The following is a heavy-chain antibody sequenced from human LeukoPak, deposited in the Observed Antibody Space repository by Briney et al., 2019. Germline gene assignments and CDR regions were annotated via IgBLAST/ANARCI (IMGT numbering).Heavy chain of an antibody. D-gene: IGHD2-2*01. Sequence: QPGGSLRLSCAASGFTFSSYGMPWVRQAPGKGLEWVSGISWNSGSIGYADSVKGRFTISRDNAKNSLYLQMNSLRAEDTAVYYCARERSRYCSSTSCYYPHAFDIWGQGTMVTVSS. V-gene: IGHV3-9*01. CDR2: ISWNSGSI. CDR3: ARERSRYCSSTSCYYPHAFDI. J-gene: IGHJ3*02. CDR1: GFTFSSYG.